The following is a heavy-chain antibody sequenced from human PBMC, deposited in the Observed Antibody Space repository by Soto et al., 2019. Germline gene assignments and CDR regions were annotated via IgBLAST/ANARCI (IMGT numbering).Heavy chain of an antibody. V-gene: IGHV3-64D*06. D-gene: IGHD3-3*01. CDR1: GLILREST. J-gene: IGHJ4*02. Sequence: PGGSLRLSCAAAGLILRESTIYWVRQVPGKGLEAISAVSTSGRCTYYADSVKDRFTISRDNSKNSLFIHMGSLTPEDTAIYYCVKQAHGLDCLAFDYWGQGTQVTVSS. CDR3: VKQAHGLDCLAFDY. CDR2: VSTSGRCT.